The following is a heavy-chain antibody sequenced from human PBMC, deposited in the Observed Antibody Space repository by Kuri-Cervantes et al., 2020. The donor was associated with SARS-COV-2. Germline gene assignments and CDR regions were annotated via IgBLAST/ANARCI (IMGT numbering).Heavy chain of an antibody. J-gene: IGHJ3*02. CDR3: ARSNSGSYFSAFDI. CDR1: GFTVSSNE. V-gene: IGHV3-38-3*01. Sequence: GESLKISCAASGFTVSSNEMSWVRQAPGKGLEWVSSISGGSTYYADSRKGRFTISRDNSKNTLHLQMNSLRAEDTAVYYCARSNSGSYFSAFDIWGQGTMVTVSS. CDR2: ISGGST. D-gene: IGHD1-26*01.